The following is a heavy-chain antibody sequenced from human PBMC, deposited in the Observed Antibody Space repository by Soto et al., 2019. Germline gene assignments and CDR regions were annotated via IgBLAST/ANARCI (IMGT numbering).Heavy chain of an antibody. CDR2: ISYDGSNK. J-gene: IGHJ6*02. CDR1: GFTFSSYG. CDR3: AKESYGMDV. V-gene: IGHV3-30*18. Sequence: QVQLVESGGGVVQPGRSLRLSCAASGFTFSSYGMHWVRQAPGKGLEWVAVISYDGSNKYYADSVKGRFTISRDNSKNTLYLQMNSVRAEDTAVYYCAKESYGMDVWGQGTTVTVSS.